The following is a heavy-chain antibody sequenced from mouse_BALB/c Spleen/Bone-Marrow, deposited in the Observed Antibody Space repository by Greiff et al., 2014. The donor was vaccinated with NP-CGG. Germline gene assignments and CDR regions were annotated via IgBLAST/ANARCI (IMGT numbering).Heavy chain of an antibody. V-gene: IGHV1S135*01. J-gene: IGHJ4*01. CDR2: IGPYNGGT. Sequence: VQLQQSGPELVKPGASVKVSCKASGYAFTNYNMYWVRQSHGKSLEWIGCIGPYNGGTSYNQNFKGKATLTVDKSSSTAYMHLNSLTSEDSAVFYCARDYGNPYYAMDYWGQGTSVTVSS. CDR3: ARDYGNPYYAMDY. D-gene: IGHD2-1*01. CDR1: GYAFTNYN.